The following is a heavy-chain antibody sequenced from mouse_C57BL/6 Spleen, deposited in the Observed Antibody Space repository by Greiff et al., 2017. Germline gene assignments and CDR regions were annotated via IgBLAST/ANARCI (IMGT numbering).Heavy chain of an antibody. CDR3: ARERYYGSSWYWYFDV. J-gene: IGHJ1*03. CDR2: INPSGGYT. CDR1: GYTFTSYT. Sequence: QVQLQQSGAELARPGASVKMSCKASGYTFTSYTMHWVKQRPGQGLEWIGYINPSGGYTKYKQKFKDKATLTAYKSSSTAYMQQSSLTSEDSADYYCARERYYGSSWYWYFDVWGTGTTVTVSS. V-gene: IGHV1-4*01. D-gene: IGHD1-1*01.